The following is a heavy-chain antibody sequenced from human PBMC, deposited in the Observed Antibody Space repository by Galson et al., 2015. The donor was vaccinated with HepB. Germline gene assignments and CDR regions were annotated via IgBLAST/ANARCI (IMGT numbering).Heavy chain of an antibody. V-gene: IGHV3-30*18. J-gene: IGHJ6*02. CDR3: AKDAGLGVCCSGGSCPLYYYGMDV. D-gene: IGHD2-15*01. Sequence: SLRLSCAASGFTFSSYGMHWVRQAPGKGLEWVAVISYDGSNKYYADSVKGRFTISRDNSKNTLYLQMNSLRAEDTAVYYCAKDAGLGVCCSGGSCPLYYYGMDVWGQGTTVTVSS. CDR1: GFTFSSYG. CDR2: ISYDGSNK.